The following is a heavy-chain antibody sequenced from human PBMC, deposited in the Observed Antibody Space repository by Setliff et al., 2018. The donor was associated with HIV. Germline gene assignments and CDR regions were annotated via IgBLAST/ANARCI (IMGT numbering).Heavy chain of an antibody. CDR3: ARRAYCSSTTCFDN. V-gene: IGHV3-66*04. Sequence: HPSETLSLTCAVSGGSISSNWWSWVRQAPGKGLEWVSIIYSDDYTKYADSLKGRFTISRDTSKNTLYLQMNSLRAEDTAVYYCARRAYCSSTTCFDNWGQGTLVTVSS. J-gene: IGHJ4*02. CDR1: GGSISSNW. D-gene: IGHD2-2*01. CDR2: IYSDDYT.